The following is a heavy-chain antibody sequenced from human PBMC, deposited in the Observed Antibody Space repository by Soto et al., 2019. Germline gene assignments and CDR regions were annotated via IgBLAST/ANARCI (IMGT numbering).Heavy chain of an antibody. CDR2: ISYDGSNK. J-gene: IGHJ6*02. D-gene: IGHD3-16*01. CDR3: AKERYGQLYLEDYGMDV. CDR1: GFTFSSYG. Sequence: QVQLVESGGGVVQPGTSLRLSCVASGFTFSSYGIHWVRQAPGRGLEWVAVISYDGSNKDYADSVKGRFTISRDNFKNTLYLQMNSLRAEDTAVYYCAKERYGQLYLEDYGMDVWGQGTTVTVSS. V-gene: IGHV3-30*18.